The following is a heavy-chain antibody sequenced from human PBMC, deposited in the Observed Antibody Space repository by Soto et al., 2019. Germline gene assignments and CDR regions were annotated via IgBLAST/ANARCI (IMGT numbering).Heavy chain of an antibody. CDR1: GGSISSGGYY. CDR3: ARAYGDYDWFDP. J-gene: IGHJ5*02. V-gene: IGHV4-31*03. Sequence: SETLSLTCTVSGGSISSGGYYWSWIRQHPGKGLEWIGYIYYSGSTYYNPSLKSRVTTSVDTSKNQFSLKLSSVTAADTAVYYCARAYGDYDWFDPWGQGTLVTVSS. CDR2: IYYSGST. D-gene: IGHD4-17*01.